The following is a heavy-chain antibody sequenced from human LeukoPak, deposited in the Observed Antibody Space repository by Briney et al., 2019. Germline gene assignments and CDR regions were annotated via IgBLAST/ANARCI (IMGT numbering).Heavy chain of an antibody. CDR3: ARHAFDYVWGSYRYSEGYYFDY. CDR1: GGSISSYY. D-gene: IGHD3-16*02. Sequence: SSETLSLTCTVSGGSISSYYWSWIRQPPGKGLEWIGYIYYSGSTNYNPSLKSRVTISVDTSKNQFSLKLSSVTAADTAVYYCARHAFDYVWGSYRYSEGYYFDYWGQGTLVTVSS. J-gene: IGHJ4*02. CDR2: IYYSGST. V-gene: IGHV4-59*08.